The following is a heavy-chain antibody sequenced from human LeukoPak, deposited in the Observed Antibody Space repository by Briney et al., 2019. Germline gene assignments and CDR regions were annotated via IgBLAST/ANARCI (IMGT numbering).Heavy chain of an antibody. D-gene: IGHD3-10*01. V-gene: IGHV3-48*02. Sequence: GGSLRLSCAASGFTFSSYSMNWVRQAPGKGLELVSHISPRSDIKSYADSVKGRFTISRDNAKNSLFLQMNSLRDEDTAVYYCAHYGSGSYSCDYWGQGTLVTVSS. CDR1: GFTFSSYS. CDR3: AHYGSGSYSCDY. CDR2: ISPRSDIK. J-gene: IGHJ4*02.